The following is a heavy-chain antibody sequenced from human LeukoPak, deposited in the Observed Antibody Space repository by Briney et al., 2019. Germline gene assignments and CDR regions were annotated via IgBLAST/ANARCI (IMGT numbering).Heavy chain of an antibody. D-gene: IGHD7-27*01. CDR1: GFTFNYYA. J-gene: IGHJ4*02. CDR2: SSGSGGDT. Sequence: GGSLRLSCAASGFTFNYYAMSWVRQAPGKGLEWVSGSSGSGGDTYYAGSVKGRFTISRDNSKNTLYLQMNSLRAGDTAVYYCAKGGPTGDLRSPGRDWWGQGALVTVSS. CDR3: AKGGPTGDLRSPGRDW. V-gene: IGHV3-23*01.